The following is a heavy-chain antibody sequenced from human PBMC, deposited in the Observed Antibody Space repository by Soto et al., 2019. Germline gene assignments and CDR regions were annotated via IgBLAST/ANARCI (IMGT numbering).Heavy chain of an antibody. CDR3: AKRFDGSEHAFDI. D-gene: IGHD3-10*01. CDR2: TSWDSGSI. V-gene: IGHV3-9*01. Sequence: EVQLVESGGGLVQPGRSLRLSCAASGFTFDDYAMHWVRQAPGTGLEGVSGTSWDSGSIGYADSVKGRFTISRDNAKNSLYLQMHSLRAEDTDLYYCAKRFDGSEHAFDIWGQGTMVTVSS. J-gene: IGHJ3*02. CDR1: GFTFDDYA.